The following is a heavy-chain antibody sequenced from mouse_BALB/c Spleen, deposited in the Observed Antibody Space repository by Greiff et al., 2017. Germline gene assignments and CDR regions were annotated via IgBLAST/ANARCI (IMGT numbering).Heavy chain of an antibody. D-gene: IGHD1-1*01. V-gene: IGHV3-2*02. Sequence: EVKLLESGPGLVKPSQSLSLTCTVTGYSITSDYAWNWIRQFPGNKLEWMGYISYSGSTSYNPSLKSRISITRDTSKNQFFLQLNSVTTEDTATYYGARSTVVDWYFDVWGAGTTVTVSS. J-gene: IGHJ1*01. CDR2: ISYSGST. CDR3: ARSTVVDWYFDV. CDR1: GYSITSDYA.